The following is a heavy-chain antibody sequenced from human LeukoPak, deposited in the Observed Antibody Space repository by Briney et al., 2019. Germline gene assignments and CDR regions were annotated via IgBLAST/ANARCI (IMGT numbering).Heavy chain of an antibody. D-gene: IGHD1-1*01. CDR3: ARDPGNWNDQGPHLPIDY. CDR2: IIPIFGTA. CDR1: GGTFSSYA. J-gene: IGHJ4*02. Sequence: SVKVSCKASGGTFSSYAISWVRQAPGQGLEWMGGIIPIFGTANYAQKFQGRVTITADKSTSTAYMELRSLRSDDTAVYYCARDPGNWNDQGPHLPIDYWGQGTLVTVSS. V-gene: IGHV1-69*06.